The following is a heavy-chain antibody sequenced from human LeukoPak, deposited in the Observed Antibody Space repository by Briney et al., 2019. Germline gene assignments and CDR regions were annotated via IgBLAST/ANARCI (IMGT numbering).Heavy chain of an antibody. D-gene: IGHD3-16*01. Sequence: GGSLTLSCTASGFTFSSYAMSWVREAPARGLEWVSSLRGNGDTFYADFVKGRFTLSRDESRNTVYLQLNNLRVEATAVYYCAKASWVSSADAVLWGQGTVVTVSS. CDR1: GFTFSSYA. V-gene: IGHV3-23*01. CDR3: AKASWVSSADAVL. J-gene: IGHJ4*02. CDR2: LRGNGDT.